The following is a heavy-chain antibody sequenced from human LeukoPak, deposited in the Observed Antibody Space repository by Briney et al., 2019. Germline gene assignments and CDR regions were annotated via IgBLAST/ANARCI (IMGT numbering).Heavy chain of an antibody. CDR3: AKDGLSYDGSTHVYYFQS. J-gene: IGHJ4*02. D-gene: IGHD3-22*01. CDR1: GFTFRMYA. V-gene: IGHV3-23*01. Sequence: GGSLRLSCTASGFTFRMYAMSWVRQAPGKGLESVASIIYDGRHTYYAASVKGPFTISRDNSQNTLYLQMNSLRAEDTALYYCAKDGLSYDGSTHVYYFQSLGQGTLVTVSS. CDR2: IIYDGRHT.